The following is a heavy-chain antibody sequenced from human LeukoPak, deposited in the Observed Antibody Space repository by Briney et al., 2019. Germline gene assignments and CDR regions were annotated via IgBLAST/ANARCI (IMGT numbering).Heavy chain of an antibody. V-gene: IGHV1-8*01. D-gene: IGHD3-9*01. CDR1: GYTFTSYD. J-gene: IGHJ5*02. CDR2: MNPNSGNT. Sequence: ASVKVSCKASGYTFTSYDINWVRQATGQGLEWMGWMNPNSGNTGYAQKFQGRVTMTRNTSISTAYMELSSLRSEDTAVYFCARNASTGFFDAWGQGTLVIVSS. CDR3: ARNASTGFFDA.